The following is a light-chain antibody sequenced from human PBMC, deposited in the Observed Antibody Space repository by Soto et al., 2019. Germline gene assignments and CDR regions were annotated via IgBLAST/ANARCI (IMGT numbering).Light chain of an antibody. CDR1: QSISSY. J-gene: IGKJ5*01. CDR2: AAS. V-gene: IGKV1-39*01. Sequence: MTQSLASVSASVGDRDTITCRASQSISSYLNWYQQKPGKAPKLLIYAASSLQSGVPSRFSGSGSGTDFTLTISRLQPEDFAIYYCQQSYNTPPYSFGQGTRLEIK. CDR3: QQSYNTPPYS.